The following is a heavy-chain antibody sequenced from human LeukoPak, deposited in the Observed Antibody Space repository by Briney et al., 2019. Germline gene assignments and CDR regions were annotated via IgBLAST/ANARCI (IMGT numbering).Heavy chain of an antibody. Sequence: ASVKVSCKASGYTFTGYYMHWVRQAPGQGLEWMRWINPNSGGTNYAQKFQGRVTMTRDTSISTAYMELSRLRSDDTAVYYCARASIKGYCSSTSCPKWMDYWGQGTLVTVSS. CDR2: INPNSGGT. J-gene: IGHJ4*02. V-gene: IGHV1-2*02. CDR1: GYTFTGYY. CDR3: ARASIKGYCSSTSCPKWMDY. D-gene: IGHD2-2*01.